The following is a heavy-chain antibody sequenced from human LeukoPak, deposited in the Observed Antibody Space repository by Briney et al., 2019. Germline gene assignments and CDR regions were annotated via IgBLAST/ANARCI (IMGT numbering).Heavy chain of an antibody. Sequence: ASVKVSCKASGYTFTGYYMHWVRQAPGQGLEWMGWINPNSGDTNSAQRFQGRVTMTRDTSISTAYMELSRLRSDDTAVYYCATGNYDILSGYDDAFDIWGQGTMVTVSS. CDR2: INPNSGDT. CDR1: GYTFTGYY. CDR3: ATGNYDILSGYDDAFDI. J-gene: IGHJ3*02. V-gene: IGHV1-2*02. D-gene: IGHD3-9*01.